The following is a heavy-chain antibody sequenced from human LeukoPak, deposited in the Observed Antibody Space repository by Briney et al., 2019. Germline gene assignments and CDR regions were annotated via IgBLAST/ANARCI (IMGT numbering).Heavy chain of an antibody. CDR3: ARGYSSSWYLGEFYYYYYMDV. V-gene: IGHV3-21*01. Sequence: GGSLRLSCAGSAFTFSSYSMNWVRQAPGKGLEWVSSISGSSSDIYYADSVKGRFSISRDNAKNSLYLQMNSLRAEDTAVYYCARGYSSSWYLGEFYYYYYMDVWGKGTTVTISS. CDR2: ISGSSSDI. CDR1: AFTFSSYS. J-gene: IGHJ6*03. D-gene: IGHD6-13*01.